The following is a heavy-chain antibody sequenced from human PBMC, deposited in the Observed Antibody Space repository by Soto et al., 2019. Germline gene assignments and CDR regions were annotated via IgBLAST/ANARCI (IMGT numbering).Heavy chain of an antibody. D-gene: IGHD3-3*01. CDR1: GFTFSSYA. CDR3: AKRNYDFRSGYFPADYYYMDV. J-gene: IGHJ6*03. V-gene: IGHV3-23*01. CDR2: ISGSGGST. Sequence: AGGSLRLSCAASGFTFSSYAMSWVRQAPGKGLEWVSAISGSGGSTYYADSVKGRFTISRDNSKNTLYLQMNSLRAEDTAVYYCAKRNYDFRSGYFPADYYYMDVWGKGTTVTVSS.